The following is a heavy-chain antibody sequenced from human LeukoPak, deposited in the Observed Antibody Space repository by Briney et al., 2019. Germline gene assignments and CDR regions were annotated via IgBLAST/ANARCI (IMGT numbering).Heavy chain of an antibody. J-gene: IGHJ4*03. Sequence: SQTLSLTCAISGDSVSSNSAAWNWIRQSPSRGLEWLGRTYYRSKWYNDYAVSVNSRITINPDASKNQFSLKLSSVTAADTAVYYCARSSAYYYDSSGPAGFDYWGKGTTVTVSS. V-gene: IGHV6-1*01. CDR1: GDSVSSNSAA. D-gene: IGHD3-22*01. CDR3: ARSSAYYYDSSGPAGFDY. CDR2: TYYRSKWYN.